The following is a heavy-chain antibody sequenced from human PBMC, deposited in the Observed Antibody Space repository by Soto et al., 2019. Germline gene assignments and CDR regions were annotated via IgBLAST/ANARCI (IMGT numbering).Heavy chain of an antibody. J-gene: IGHJ4*02. Sequence: GGSLRLSCAASGFTFSSYGMHWVRQAPGKGLEWVAVIWYDGSNKYYADSVKGRFTISRDNSKNTLYLQMNSLRAEDTAVYYCARDGARMATTTYYFDYWGQGTLVTVSS. V-gene: IGHV3-33*01. CDR2: IWYDGSNK. D-gene: IGHD5-12*01. CDR1: GFTFSSYG. CDR3: ARDGARMATTTYYFDY.